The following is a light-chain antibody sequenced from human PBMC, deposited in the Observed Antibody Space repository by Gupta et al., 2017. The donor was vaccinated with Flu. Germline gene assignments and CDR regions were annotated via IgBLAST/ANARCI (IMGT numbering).Light chain of an antibody. J-gene: IGKJ5*01. CDR1: QDVSGY. CDR3: QQRSKWPIT. CDR2: EAS. V-gene: IGKV3D-11*01. Sequence: EIVLKQSPATLSLSPGERATLTCRASQDVSGYLAWYQHKPGQAPRLLIFEASNRPTGIPARFSGSGPGPDFTLTISSLEPEDFAVYFCQQRSKWPITFGQGTRLEI.